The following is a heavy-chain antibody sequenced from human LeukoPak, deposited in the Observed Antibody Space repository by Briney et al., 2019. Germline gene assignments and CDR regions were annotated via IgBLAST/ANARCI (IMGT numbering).Heavy chain of an antibody. CDR1: GCTISSGSYY. CDR2: IYTSGST. V-gene: IGHV4-61*02. J-gene: IGHJ3*01. CDR3: AREGARNAFDV. Sequence: SETLSLTCTVSGCTISSGSYYWSWIRQPAGKGLECIGRIYTSGSTNYNPSLKSRVTITVDTSKNQFSLKLSSVTAADTSVYYCAREGARNAFDVWGQGTMATAYS. D-gene: IGHD4/OR15-4a*01.